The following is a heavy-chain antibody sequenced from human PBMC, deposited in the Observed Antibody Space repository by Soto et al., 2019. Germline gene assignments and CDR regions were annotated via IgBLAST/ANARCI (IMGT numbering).Heavy chain of an antibody. D-gene: IGHD3-16*01. J-gene: IGHJ4*02. Sequence: EVQLVETGGGLIQPGGSLRLSCAVSGFTVRSNYMSWVRQAPGKGLEWVSIIYSSGNTYYADSVKGRFTMSRDTSNNTVFLQMSSLRAEDTAVYYCARVSSPFGYWGQGTLVTVPS. CDR3: ARVSSPFGY. V-gene: IGHV3-53*02. CDR1: GFTVRSNY. CDR2: IYSSGNT.